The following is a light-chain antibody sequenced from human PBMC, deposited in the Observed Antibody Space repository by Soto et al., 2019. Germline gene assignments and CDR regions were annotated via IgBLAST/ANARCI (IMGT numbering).Light chain of an antibody. CDR1: QSISSY. J-gene: IGKJ2*01. Sequence: DIQMTQYPSSLSASVGDRVTITCRASQSISSYLNWYQQKPGKAPKLLIYAASSLQSGVPSRFSGSGSGTEFTLTISSLQPGDFATYYCQQSDSTPQSFGQGNKLEI. CDR3: QQSDSTPQS. V-gene: IGKV1-39*01. CDR2: AAS.